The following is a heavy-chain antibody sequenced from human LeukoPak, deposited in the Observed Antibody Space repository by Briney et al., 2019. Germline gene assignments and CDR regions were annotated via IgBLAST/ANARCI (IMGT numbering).Heavy chain of an antibody. V-gene: IGHV4-59*11. Sequence: PSETLSLTCTVPGGSISSHYWSWIRQPPGEGLEWIGYIYYSGGTNYIPSLKSRVTISVDTSKNQFSLKLSFVTAADTAVYYCARSKRQNYYYYYMDVWGKGTTVTVSS. J-gene: IGHJ6*03. CDR1: GGSISSHY. CDR3: ARSKRQNYYYYYMDV. CDR2: IYYSGGT.